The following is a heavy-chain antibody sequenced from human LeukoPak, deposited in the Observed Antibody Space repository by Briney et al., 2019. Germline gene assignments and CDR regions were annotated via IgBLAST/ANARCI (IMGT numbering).Heavy chain of an antibody. J-gene: IGHJ6*02. CDR2: VNRDGSET. Sequence: PGGSLRLSCAASGFTFSSYAMSWVRQAPGRGPEWVANVNRDGSETYYLDSVKGRFTISKDNAKNSLYLQMNSLRAEDTALYHCARNNGMDVWGQGTTVIVSS. CDR3: ARNNGMDV. V-gene: IGHV3-7*03. CDR1: GFTFSSYA.